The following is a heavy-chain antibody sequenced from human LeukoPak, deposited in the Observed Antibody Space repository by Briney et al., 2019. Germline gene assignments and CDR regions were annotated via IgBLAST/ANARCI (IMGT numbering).Heavy chain of an antibody. CDR3: AREGGFGYDDAFDT. J-gene: IGHJ3*02. V-gene: IGHV3-48*03. Sequence: GGSLRLSCTASGFTFSTYEMNWVRQAPGKGLEWLSYISGSGSSIFYADSLQGRFTVSRDNAKNSVYLQMNSLRAEDTAVYYCAREGGFGYDDAFDTWGHGTTVSVSS. CDR2: ISGSGSSI. D-gene: IGHD3-16*02. CDR1: GFTFSTYE.